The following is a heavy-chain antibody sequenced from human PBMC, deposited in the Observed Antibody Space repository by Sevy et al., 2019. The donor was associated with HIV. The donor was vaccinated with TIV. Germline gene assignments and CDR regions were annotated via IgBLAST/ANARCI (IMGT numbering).Heavy chain of an antibody. CDR3: ARVGPAAGIRGYYFDY. D-gene: IGHD6-13*01. J-gene: IGHJ4*02. CDR2: ISSSGSTI. Sequence: GGSLRLSCAASGFTFSDYYMSWIRQAPGKGLEWVSYISSSGSTIYYADSVKGRFTISRDNGKNSLYLQMNSLRAEDTAVYYCARVGPAAGIRGYYFDYWGQGTLVTVSS. CDR1: GFTFSDYY. V-gene: IGHV3-11*01.